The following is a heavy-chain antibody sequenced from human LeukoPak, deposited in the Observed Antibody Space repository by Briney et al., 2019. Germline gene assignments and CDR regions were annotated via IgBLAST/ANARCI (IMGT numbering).Heavy chain of an antibody. CDR2: INPSGGTT. D-gene: IGHD3-9*01. J-gene: IGHJ6*03. CDR3: ARGGLGNYDILTGNYKYYYYMDV. V-gene: IGHV1-46*01. CDR1: GYTFTSYY. Sequence: RASVKVSCKASGYTFTSYYIHWVRQAPGQGLEGMGQINPSGGTTTNAQTFLGRLTMTRDTSTNTVYMELSSLRSEDTAVYYCARGGLGNYDILTGNYKYYYYMDVWGEGTTVTVSS.